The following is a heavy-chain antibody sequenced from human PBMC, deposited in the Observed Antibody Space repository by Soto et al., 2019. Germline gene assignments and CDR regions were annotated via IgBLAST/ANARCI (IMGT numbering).Heavy chain of an antibody. CDR1: GITFSKTR. D-gene: IGHD3-22*01. J-gene: IGHJ4*02. V-gene: IGHV3-15*01. CDR3: TTVRITMIVLVNDY. Sequence: LRLSCAASGITFSKTRMSWVRQAPGKGLEWVGHIKTKTDGETNEYAAPVKGRFTISRDDSKNTLFLQMHSLKTEDTAVYYCTTVRITMIVLVNDYWGQGTRVTVS. CDR2: IKTKTDGETN.